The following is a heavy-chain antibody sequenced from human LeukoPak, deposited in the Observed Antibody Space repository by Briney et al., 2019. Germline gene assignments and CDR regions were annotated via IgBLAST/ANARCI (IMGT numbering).Heavy chain of an antibody. J-gene: IGHJ3*02. CDR3: ALGYLDAFDT. CDR2: IYYSGST. Sequence: SETLSLTCTVSGGSISSSSYYWGWIRQPPGNGLEWIGSIYYSGSTYYNPSLKSRVTISVDTSKNQFSLKLSSVTAADTAVYYCALGYLDAFDTWGQGTMVTVSS. V-gene: IGHV4-39*07. CDR1: GGSISSSSYY. D-gene: IGHD5-12*01.